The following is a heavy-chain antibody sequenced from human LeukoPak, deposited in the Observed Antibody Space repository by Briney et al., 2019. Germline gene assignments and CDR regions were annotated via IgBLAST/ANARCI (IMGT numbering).Heavy chain of an antibody. Sequence: GGSLRLSCAASGFTVSSNYMSWVRQAPGKGLEWVSVIYSGGSTYYADSVKGRFTTSRDNSKNTLYLQMNSLRAEDTAVYYCAKCFGGWYNFGAPSMFDYWGQGTLVTVSS. CDR2: IYSGGST. CDR3: AKCFGGWYNFGAPSMFDY. V-gene: IGHV3-53*01. CDR1: GFTVSSNY. J-gene: IGHJ4*02. D-gene: IGHD6-19*01.